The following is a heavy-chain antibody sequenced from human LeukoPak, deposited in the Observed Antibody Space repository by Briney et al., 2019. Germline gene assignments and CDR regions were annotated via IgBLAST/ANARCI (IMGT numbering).Heavy chain of an antibody. V-gene: IGHV3-23*01. Sequence: GGSLRLSCAASGFTFSSYAMSWVRQAPGKGLEWVSAISGSGAGTYYADSVKGRFTISRDNAKNSLYLHMNSLRADDTAVYYCARDTRSLIDYWGQGTLVTVSS. CDR2: ISGSGAGT. CDR1: GFTFSSYA. D-gene: IGHD1-26*01. J-gene: IGHJ4*02. CDR3: ARDTRSLIDY.